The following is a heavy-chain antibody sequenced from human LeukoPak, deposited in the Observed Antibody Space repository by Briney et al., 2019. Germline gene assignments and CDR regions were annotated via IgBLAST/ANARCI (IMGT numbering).Heavy chain of an antibody. CDR1: GFTLSSNY. CDR2: IYSGGST. J-gene: IGHJ4*02. V-gene: IGHV3-53*01. Sequence: GGSLRLSCAASGFTLSSNYMSWVRQAPGKGLEWVSVIYSGGSTYYADSVKGRFTISRDNSKNTLYLQMNSLRAEDTAVYYCAKGPYGGNSFDYWGQGTLVTVSS. CDR3: AKGPYGGNSFDY. D-gene: IGHD2-15*01.